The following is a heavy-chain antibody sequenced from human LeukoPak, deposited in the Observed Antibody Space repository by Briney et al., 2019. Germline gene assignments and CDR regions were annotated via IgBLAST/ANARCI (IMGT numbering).Heavy chain of an antibody. V-gene: IGHV3-21*01. Sequence: GGSLRFSCAASGFTFSSYSMNWVRQAPGKGLEWVSSISSSSSYIYYADSVKGRFTISRDNAKNSLYLQMNSLRAEDTAVYYCAREGAVAGCDYWGQGTLVTVSS. J-gene: IGHJ4*02. CDR1: GFTFSSYS. D-gene: IGHD6-19*01. CDR3: AREGAVAGCDY. CDR2: ISSSSSYI.